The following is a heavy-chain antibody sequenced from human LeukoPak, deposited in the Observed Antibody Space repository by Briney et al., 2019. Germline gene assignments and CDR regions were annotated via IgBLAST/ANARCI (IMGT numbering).Heavy chain of an antibody. CDR2: TRNKANSYTT. Sequence: GGSLRLSCAASGLTFNDYYMDWVRQAPGKGLEWVGRTRNKANSYTTEYAASVKGRFIISRDDSRNSLYLQMTSLTTEDTAVYYCIRVMGTTWPESYVDSWGQGNRVIVSS. CDR3: IRVMGTTWPESYVDS. D-gene: IGHD7-27*01. J-gene: IGHJ4*02. V-gene: IGHV3-72*01. CDR1: GLTFNDYY.